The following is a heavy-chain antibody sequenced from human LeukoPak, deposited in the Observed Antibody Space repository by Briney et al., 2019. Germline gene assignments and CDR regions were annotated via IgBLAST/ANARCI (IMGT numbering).Heavy chain of an antibody. J-gene: IGHJ3*02. V-gene: IGHV1-2*02. CDR3: AREIPLMAAFDI. CDR1: GYTFTGYY. Sequence: ASVKVSCKASGYTFTGYYMHWVRQAPGQGLEWMGWINPNSGGTSYAQKFQGRVTMTRDTSISTAYMELSRLRSDDTAVYHCAREIPLMAAFDIWGQGTMVTVSS. CDR2: INPNSGGT. D-gene: IGHD5-24*01.